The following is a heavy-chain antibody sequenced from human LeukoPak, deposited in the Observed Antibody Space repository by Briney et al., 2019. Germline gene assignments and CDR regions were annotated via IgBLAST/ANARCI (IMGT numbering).Heavy chain of an antibody. V-gene: IGHV3-23*01. J-gene: IGHJ4*02. CDR2: LSGRGGST. CDR1: GFTFSSYA. D-gene: IGHD5-18*01. CDR3: AKYDVDTAMLDY. Sequence: GGSLRLSCAASGFTFSSYAMNWVRQAPGKGLEWVSALSGRGGSTYYADSVKGRFTISRDNSKNTLYLQMNSLRAEDTAVYYCAKYDVDTAMLDYWGQGTLVTVSS.